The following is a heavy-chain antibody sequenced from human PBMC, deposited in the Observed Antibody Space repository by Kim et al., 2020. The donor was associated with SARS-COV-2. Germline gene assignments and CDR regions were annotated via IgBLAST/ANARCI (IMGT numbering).Heavy chain of an antibody. Sequence: GGSLRLSCAASGFTFSSYAMSWVRQAPGKGLEWVSAISGSGGSTYYADSVNGRFTISRDNSKNTPYLQMNSLSAEDTPVYYCAKDGAYGWSGNFDYWGQGTLVTVSS. J-gene: IGHJ4*02. CDR3: AKDGAYGWSGNFDY. CDR2: ISGSGGST. CDR1: GFTFSSYA. D-gene: IGHD3-3*01. V-gene: IGHV3-23*01.